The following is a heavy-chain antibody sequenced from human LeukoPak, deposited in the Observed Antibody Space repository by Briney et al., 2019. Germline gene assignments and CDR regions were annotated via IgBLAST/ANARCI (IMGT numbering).Heavy chain of an antibody. V-gene: IGHV3-23*01. Sequence: GGSLRLSCAASGFTFSSYAMSWVRQAPGKGLAGVSAISGSGGSTYYADAVKGRFTISRDNSKNTLYLQMNSLRAEDTAVYYCAKVRRDIVVVPAASFDYWGQGTLVTVSS. CDR2: ISGSGGST. CDR1: GFTFSSYA. J-gene: IGHJ4*02. CDR3: AKVRRDIVVVPAASFDY. D-gene: IGHD2-2*01.